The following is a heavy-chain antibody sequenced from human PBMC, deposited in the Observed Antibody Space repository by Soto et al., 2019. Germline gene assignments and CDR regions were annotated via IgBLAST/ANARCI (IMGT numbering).Heavy chain of an antibody. Sequence: QVQLRESGPGVVKASETLSLTCSVSGASISRYYWSWIRQSPGQGLEWIGYAYYSGDTGYNPSLKSRVTMAIDTSKNPVSLRLTSVTAADTAVYYCARDSSPYGGGGTGEFKENWFDPGGQGAMVTVPS. CDR1: GASISRYY. D-gene: IGHD2-2*01. V-gene: IGHV4-59*01. J-gene: IGHJ5*02. CDR3: ARDSSPYGGGGTGEFKENWFDP. CDR2: AYYSGDT.